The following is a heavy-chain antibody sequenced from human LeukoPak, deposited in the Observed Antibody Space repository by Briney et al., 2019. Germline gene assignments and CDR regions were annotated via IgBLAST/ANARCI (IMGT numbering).Heavy chain of an antibody. D-gene: IGHD5-24*01. Sequence: GGSLRLSCAASGFTFSSYAMSWVRQAPGKGLEWVSAISGSGGSTYYADSVKGRFTISRDNAKNSLYLQMNSLRAEDTAVYYCARGGDYNYDYWGQGTLVTVSS. CDR1: GFTFSSYA. CDR3: ARGGDYNYDY. J-gene: IGHJ4*02. CDR2: ISGSGGST. V-gene: IGHV3-23*01.